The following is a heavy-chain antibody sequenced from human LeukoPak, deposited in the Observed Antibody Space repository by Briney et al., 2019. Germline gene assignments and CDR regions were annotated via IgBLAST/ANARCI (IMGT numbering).Heavy chain of an antibody. V-gene: IGHV3-23*01. CDR3: AKLGLAGQWLVNYYYYMDV. CDR2: ISGSGGST. J-gene: IGHJ6*03. CDR1: GFTFSSYG. D-gene: IGHD6-19*01. Sequence: GGTLRLSCADSGFTFSSYGMSWVRQAPGKGLECVSSISGSGGSTYYADSVKGRFTISRDNSKNTLYLQMNSLRAEDTAVYYCAKLGLAGQWLVNYYYYMDVWGKGTTVTISS.